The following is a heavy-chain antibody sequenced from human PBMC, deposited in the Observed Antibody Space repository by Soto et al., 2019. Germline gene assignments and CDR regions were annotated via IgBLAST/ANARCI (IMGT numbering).Heavy chain of an antibody. CDR3: AKGAEGYVVSSLDF. V-gene: IGHV3-23*01. CDR1: GFTFSNYA. Sequence: EVQLLESGGGFVQPGGSLRLSCAASGFTFSNYAMTWVRQAPGKGREWVSAITSTGSSTYYADSVKGRFTISRDNSKNTLFLQINSLRAVDTAVYYCAKGAEGYVVSSLDFWGQGTLVSVSS. CDR2: ITSTGSST. D-gene: IGHD5-12*01. J-gene: IGHJ4*02.